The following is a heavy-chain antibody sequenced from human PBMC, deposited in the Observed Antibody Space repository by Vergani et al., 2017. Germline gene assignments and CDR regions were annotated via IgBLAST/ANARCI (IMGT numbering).Heavy chain of an antibody. CDR1: GISISQTYH. D-gene: IGHD3-3*01. V-gene: IGHV4-38-2*01. J-gene: IGHJ4*02. CDR3: ASPVWHGFYGNFDN. Sequence: HVLLQGSSPGLLKPSETLSLTCVVSGISISQTYHWAWIRQTPGRGLEWIGSVYRRGAISYNPALVSRVTISVDTSSNELSLKLTYVTAAETAVYYCASPVWHGFYGNFDNWGQGALVTVSS. CDR2: VYRRGAI.